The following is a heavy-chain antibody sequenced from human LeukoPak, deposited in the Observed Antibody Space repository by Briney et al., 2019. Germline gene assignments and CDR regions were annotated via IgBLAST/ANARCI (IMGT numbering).Heavy chain of an antibody. D-gene: IGHD4-23*01. J-gene: IGHJ4*02. CDR2: IKPDGSEK. CDR1: GFSFSSYW. Sequence: GRSLRLSCAASGFSFSSYWMSWVRQAPGKGLEWVANIKPDGSEKYYVASVEGRFTISRDNAKNSLYLQMNSLRDEDTAVYYCARNGDGGNGDYWGQGTLVTVSS. V-gene: IGHV3-7*02. CDR3: ARNGDGGNGDY.